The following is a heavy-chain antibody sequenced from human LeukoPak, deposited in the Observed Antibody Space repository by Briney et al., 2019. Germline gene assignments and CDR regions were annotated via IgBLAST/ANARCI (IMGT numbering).Heavy chain of an antibody. D-gene: IGHD6-19*01. J-gene: IGHJ4*02. V-gene: IGHV1-18*01. CDR3: ARDTEMAVAGTGSDY. Sequence: ASVKVSCKASGYTFTSYGISWVRQAPGQGLEWMGWISAYNGNTNYAQKLQGRVTMTTGTSTSTAYMELRSLRSDDTAVYYCARDTEMAVAGTGSDYWGQGTLVTVSS. CDR1: GYTFTSYG. CDR2: ISAYNGNT.